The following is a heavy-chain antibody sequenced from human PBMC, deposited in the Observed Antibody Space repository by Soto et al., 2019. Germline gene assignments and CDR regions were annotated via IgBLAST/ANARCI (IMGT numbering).Heavy chain of an antibody. Sequence: SETLSLTCAVYGGSFSGYYWSWIRQPPGKGLEWIGEINHSGSTTYSPSLKSRVTISVDTSKNQFSLKLSSVTAADTAVYYCARAIFGVFHRWFDPWGQGTLVTVSS. J-gene: IGHJ5*02. CDR2: INHSGST. CDR1: GGSFSGYY. CDR3: ARAIFGVFHRWFDP. V-gene: IGHV4-34*01. D-gene: IGHD3-3*01.